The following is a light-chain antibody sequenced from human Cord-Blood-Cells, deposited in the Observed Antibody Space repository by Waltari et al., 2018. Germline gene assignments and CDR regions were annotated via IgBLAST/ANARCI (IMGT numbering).Light chain of an antibody. Sequence: EIVLTQSPGTLSLSPGERATLSCRASQSVSSSYLAWYQQKPGQAPRLLIDGVSRRATGIPDRFRGSGSGTDFTLTISRLEPEDFAVYYWQQYGSSPWTFGQGTKVEIK. CDR2: GVS. J-gene: IGKJ1*01. CDR3: QQYGSSPWT. V-gene: IGKV3-20*01. CDR1: QSVSSSY.